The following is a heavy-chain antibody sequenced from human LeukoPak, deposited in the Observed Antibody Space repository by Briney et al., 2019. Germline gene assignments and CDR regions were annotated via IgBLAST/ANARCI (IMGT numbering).Heavy chain of an antibody. D-gene: IGHD4-23*01. CDR1: GYNFAIYW. Sequence: GESLKISCKGSGYNFAIYWIGWVRQMPGKGLEWIGIIYPGDSDTRYSPSFQGQVTISADKSISTASLQWSSLKASDTAIYYCERLGNPPLAYWGQGTLVTVSS. CDR2: IYPGDSDT. V-gene: IGHV5-51*01. CDR3: ERLGNPPLAY. J-gene: IGHJ4*02.